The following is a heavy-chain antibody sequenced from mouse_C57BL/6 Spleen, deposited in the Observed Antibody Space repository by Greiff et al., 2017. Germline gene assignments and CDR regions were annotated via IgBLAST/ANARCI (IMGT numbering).Heavy chain of an antibody. V-gene: IGHV3-6*01. J-gene: IGHJ3*01. CDR2: ISYDGSN. D-gene: IGHD2-3*01. CDR3: ARALYDGPFAY. Sequence: VQLKESGPGLVKPSQSLSLTCSVTGYSITSGYYWNWIRQFPGNKLEWMGYISYDGSNNYNPSLKNRISITRDTSKNQFFLKLNSVTTEDTATYYCARALYDGPFAYWGQGTLVTVSA. CDR1: GYSITSGYY.